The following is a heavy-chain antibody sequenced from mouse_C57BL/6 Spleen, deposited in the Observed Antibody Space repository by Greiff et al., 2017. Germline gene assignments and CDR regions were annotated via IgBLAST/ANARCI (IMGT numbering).Heavy chain of an antibody. CDR3: TSGRLRRPFYY. V-gene: IGHV6-6*01. J-gene: IGHJ2*01. CDR1: GFTFSDAW. D-gene: IGHD2-4*01. Sequence: EVHLVESGGGLVQPGGSMKLSCAASGFTFSDAWMDWVRQSPEKGLEWVAEIRNKANNHATYYAESVKGRFTISRDDSKSSVYLQMNSLRAEDTGIYYCTSGRLRRPFYYWGQGTTLTVSS. CDR2: IRNKANNHAT.